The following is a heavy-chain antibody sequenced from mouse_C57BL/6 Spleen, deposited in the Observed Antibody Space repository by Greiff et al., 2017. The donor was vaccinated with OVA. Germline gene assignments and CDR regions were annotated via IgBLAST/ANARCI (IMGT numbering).Heavy chain of an antibody. CDR1: GYTFTSYW. CDR3: ARSTGTDYAMDY. Sequence: QVQLQQPGAELVKPGASVKLSCTASGYTFTSYWMHWVKQRPGRGLEWIGRIDPNSGGTKNNEKFKSKATLTVAKPSCTAYMQLSSLTSEDSAVDYCARSTGTDYAMDYWGQGTSVTVSS. D-gene: IGHD3-3*01. J-gene: IGHJ4*01. V-gene: IGHV1-62-3*01. CDR2: IDPNSGGT.